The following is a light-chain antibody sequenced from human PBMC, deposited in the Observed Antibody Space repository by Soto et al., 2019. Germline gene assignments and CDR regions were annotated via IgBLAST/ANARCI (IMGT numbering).Light chain of an antibody. V-gene: IGKV3-11*01. CDR2: DAS. CDR1: QSISSS. CDR3: QQHSDWPLT. Sequence: EIVLIQSPFTLSLSPGERATLSCMASQSISSSLAWYQQNPGQAPRLLIFDASNRATGIPVRFSGSGSGTDFTLTISSLEPDDFTVYYCQQHSDWPLTFGGGTKVDIK. J-gene: IGKJ4*01.